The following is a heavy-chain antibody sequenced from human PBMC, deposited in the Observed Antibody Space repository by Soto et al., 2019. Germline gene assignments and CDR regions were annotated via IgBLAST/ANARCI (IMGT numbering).Heavy chain of an antibody. CDR2: ISSSSSYI. D-gene: IGHD4-4*01. V-gene: IGHV3-21*01. CDR3: AREGRDSNYVLDY. J-gene: IGHJ4*02. CDR1: GFTFSSYS. Sequence: PGGSLRLSCAASGFTFSSYSMNWVRQAPGKGLEWVSSISSSSSYIYYADSVKGRFTISRHNAKNSLYLQMNSLRAEDTAVYYCAREGRDSNYVLDYWGQGTLVTVSS.